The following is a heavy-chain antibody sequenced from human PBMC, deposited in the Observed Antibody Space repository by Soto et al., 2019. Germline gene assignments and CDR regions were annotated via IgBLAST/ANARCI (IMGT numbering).Heavy chain of an antibody. CDR3: ARVITRSSSSERKWFDP. CDR1: GGSISSSNW. CDR2: IYHSGST. J-gene: IGHJ5*02. V-gene: IGHV4-4*02. D-gene: IGHD6-6*01. Sequence: SETLSLTCAVSGGSISSSNWWSWVGQPPGKGLEWIGEIYHSGSTNYNPSLKSRVTISVDKSKNQFSLKLSSVTAADTAVYYCARVITRSSSSERKWFDPWGQRPMVTVSS.